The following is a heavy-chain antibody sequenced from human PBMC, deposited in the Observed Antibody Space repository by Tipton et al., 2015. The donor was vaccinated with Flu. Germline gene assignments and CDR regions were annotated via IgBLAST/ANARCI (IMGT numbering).Heavy chain of an antibody. Sequence: LRLSCAASGFTFSSYEMNWVRQHPGKGLEWIGHIYYIGTTNYNPSLKSRVTISMDTSKNQFSLKLSSMTAADTAVYYCARMEWTVTTPRYFDLWGRGALVTVSS. CDR3: ARMEWTVTTPRYFDL. D-gene: IGHD4-17*01. CDR2: IYYIGTT. CDR1: GFTFSSYE. V-gene: IGHV4-31*02. J-gene: IGHJ2*01.